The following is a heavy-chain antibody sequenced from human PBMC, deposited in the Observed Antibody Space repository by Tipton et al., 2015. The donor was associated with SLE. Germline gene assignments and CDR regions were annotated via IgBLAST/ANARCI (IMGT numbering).Heavy chain of an antibody. CDR1: GGSFSGYY. Sequence: TLSLTCAVYGGSFSGYYWSCIHQSPGKGLKWIGEINHSGSTNYNPSLKSRVTISVDTTKKQFSLKVSSVTAADTAVYYCARAQRLVRWFDPWGQGTLVTVSS. CDR3: ARAQRLVRWFDP. D-gene: IGHD6-13*01. CDR2: INHSGST. J-gene: IGHJ5*02. V-gene: IGHV4-34*01.